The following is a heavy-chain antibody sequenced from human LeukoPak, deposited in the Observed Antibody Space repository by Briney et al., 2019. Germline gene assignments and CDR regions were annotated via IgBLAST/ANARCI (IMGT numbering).Heavy chain of an antibody. CDR1: GFTVSSTY. Sequence: GGSLRLSCAGSGFTVSSTYMSWVRQAPEKGLEWVSTTYYDGTTYSGDSVKGRFSISRDDSKHTLYLQMNSLGAEDTAVYYCARVSRAAGTSVDNDYWGQGTLVTVSS. D-gene: IGHD6-13*01. V-gene: IGHV3-53*01. CDR2: TYYDGTT. CDR3: ARVSRAAGTSVDNDY. J-gene: IGHJ4*02.